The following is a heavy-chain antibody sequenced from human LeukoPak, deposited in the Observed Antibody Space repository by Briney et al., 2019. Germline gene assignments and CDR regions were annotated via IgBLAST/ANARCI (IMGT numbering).Heavy chain of an antibody. CDR1: GFTVSSNY. Sequence: GGSLRLSCAASGFTVSSNYMSWVRQAPGKGLEWVSVIYSGGSTYYADSVKARFTISRDNSKNTLYLQMNSLRAEDTAVYYCARALGGIDDYWGQGTLITVSS. CDR2: IYSGGST. CDR3: ARALGGIDDY. J-gene: IGHJ4*02. V-gene: IGHV3-53*01. D-gene: IGHD1-26*01.